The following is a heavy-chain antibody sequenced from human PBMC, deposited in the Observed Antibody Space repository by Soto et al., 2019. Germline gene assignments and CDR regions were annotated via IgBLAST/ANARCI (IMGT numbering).Heavy chain of an antibody. CDR1: GGSISSSSYY. V-gene: IGHV4-39*01. CDR2: IYYSGST. D-gene: IGHD3-16*02. J-gene: IGHJ3*02. Sequence: PSETLSLTFTVSGGSISSSSYYCVWIRQPPGKGLEWIGSIYYSGSTYYNPSLKSRVTISVDTSKNQFSLKLSSVTAADTAVYYCARHSAHLGELSLWRGDAFDIWGQGTMVTVSS. CDR3: ARHSAHLGELSLWRGDAFDI.